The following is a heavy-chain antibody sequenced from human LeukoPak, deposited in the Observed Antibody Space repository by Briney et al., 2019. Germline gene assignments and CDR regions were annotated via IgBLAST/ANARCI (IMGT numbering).Heavy chain of an antibody. CDR1: GFTVSSNY. CDR2: ISGSGGST. D-gene: IGHD3-9*01. J-gene: IGHJ4*02. CDR3: AKVPGDFDWLFYFDY. V-gene: IGHV3-23*01. Sequence: PGGSLRLSCAASGFTVSSNYMSWVRQAPGKGLEWVSAISGSGGSTYYADSVKGRFTISRDNSRNTLYLQMNSLRAEDTAVYYCAKVPGDFDWLFYFDYWGQGTLVTVSS.